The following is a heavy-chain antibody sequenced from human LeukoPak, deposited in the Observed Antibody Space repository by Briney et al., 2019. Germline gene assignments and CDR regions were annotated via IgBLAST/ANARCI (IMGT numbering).Heavy chain of an antibody. V-gene: IGHV3-21*01. CDR1: GFTFSSYS. D-gene: IGHD6-6*01. Sequence: PGGYLRLSCAASGFTFSSYSMNWVGQAPGKGLEWGSSISSSSSYIYYADSVKGRFTTSRDNAKDSLYLQINSLRADDTAMYYCAKDYGSSSYGYYYYYMDVWDKGTTITVTS. CDR2: ISSSSSYI. CDR3: AKDYGSSSYGYYYYYMDV. J-gene: IGHJ6*03.